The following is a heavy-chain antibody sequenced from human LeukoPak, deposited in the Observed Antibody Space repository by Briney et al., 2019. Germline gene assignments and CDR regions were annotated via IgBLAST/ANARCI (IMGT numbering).Heavy chain of an antibody. J-gene: IGHJ4*02. V-gene: IGHV1-69*13. Sequence: GASVKVSCKASGGTFSSYAISWVRQAPGQGLEWMGGIIPIFGTANYAQKFQGRVTITADESTSTAYMELSSVRSENTAVYYFARDGHDILTGSHSDYFDYWGQGTLVTVSS. CDR3: ARDGHDILTGSHSDYFDY. CDR2: IIPIFGTA. CDR1: GGTFSSYA. D-gene: IGHD3-9*01.